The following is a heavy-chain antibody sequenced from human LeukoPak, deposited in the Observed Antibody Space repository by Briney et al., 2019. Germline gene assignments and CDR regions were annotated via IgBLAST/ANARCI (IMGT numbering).Heavy chain of an antibody. CDR3: ARDSYFGSGSYYRYTFDC. Sequence: GGSLRLSCAASGFTVSSNYMSWVRQAPGKGLEWVSVIYSGGSTYYAESVKGRFTIPRENSKNTLYLQMNSLRAEDTAVYYCARDSYFGSGSYYRYTFDCWGQGTLVTVSS. J-gene: IGHJ4*02. CDR2: IYSGGST. CDR1: GFTVSSNY. V-gene: IGHV3-53*01. D-gene: IGHD3-10*01.